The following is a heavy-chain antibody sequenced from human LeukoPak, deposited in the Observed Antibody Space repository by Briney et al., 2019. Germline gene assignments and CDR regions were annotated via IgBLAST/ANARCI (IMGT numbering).Heavy chain of an antibody. CDR1: GYTFTSYD. Sequence: ASVKVSCKASGYTFTSYDINWVRQATGQGLEWMGWMNPNSGNTGYAQKFQGRVTMTRNTSISTAYMELSSLRSEDTAVYYCARPHRMETSGYYSEDAFDIWGQGTMVTVSS. CDR3: ARPHRMETSGYYSEDAFDI. CDR2: MNPNSGNT. J-gene: IGHJ3*02. D-gene: IGHD3-22*01. V-gene: IGHV1-8*01.